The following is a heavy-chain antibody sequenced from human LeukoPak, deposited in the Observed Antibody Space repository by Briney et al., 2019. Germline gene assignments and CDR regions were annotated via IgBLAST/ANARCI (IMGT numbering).Heavy chain of an antibody. CDR3: ARGSASKWLRLQNYFDY. CDR2: IYHSGST. CDR1: GGSISSGGYS. Sequence: PSEALSLTCAVSGGSISSGGYSWSWIRQPPGKGLEWIGYIYHSGSTYYNPSLKSRVTISVDTSKNQFSLKLSSVTAADTAVYYCARGSASKWLRLQNYFDYWGQGTLVTVSS. D-gene: IGHD5-12*01. V-gene: IGHV4-30-2*01. J-gene: IGHJ4*02.